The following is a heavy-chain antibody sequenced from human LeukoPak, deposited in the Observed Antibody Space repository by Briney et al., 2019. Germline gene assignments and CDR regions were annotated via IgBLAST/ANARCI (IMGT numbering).Heavy chain of an antibody. D-gene: IGHD3-22*01. CDR1: GGTFSSYA. Sequence: SVKVSCKASGGTFSSYAISWVRQAPGQGLEWMGGIIPIFGTANYAQKFQGRVTITTDESTSTAYMELSSLRSEDTAVYYCARGYYYDSSGYYGLGYFDYWGQGTLVTVSS. V-gene: IGHV1-69*05. CDR2: IIPIFGTA. J-gene: IGHJ4*02. CDR3: ARGYYYDSSGYYGLGYFDY.